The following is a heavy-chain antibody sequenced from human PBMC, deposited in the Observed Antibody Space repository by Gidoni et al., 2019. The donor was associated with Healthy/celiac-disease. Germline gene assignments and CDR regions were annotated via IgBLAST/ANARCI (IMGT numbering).Heavy chain of an antibody. V-gene: IGHV4-59*01. Sequence: QVQLQESGPGLVKPSATLSLTCPVSGGSLSRYYWSWIRQPPGKGLEWIGYISYSGSTNYNPYLKSRGTIAVDTSKNQFSLKLSSVNAADTAVYYCAGVAAAGSAAEGVGMDVWGQGTTVTVSS. D-gene: IGHD6-13*01. CDR2: ISYSGST. J-gene: IGHJ6*02. CDR1: GGSLSRYY. CDR3: AGVAAAGSAAEGVGMDV.